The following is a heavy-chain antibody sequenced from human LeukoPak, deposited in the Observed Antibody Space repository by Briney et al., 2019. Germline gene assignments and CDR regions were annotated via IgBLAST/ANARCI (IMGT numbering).Heavy chain of an antibody. CDR1: EFPFSDYY. J-gene: IGHJ4*02. Sequence: NPGESLRLSCAASEFPFSDYYMSWIRQAPGKGLEWVSYISSSGNNEYYADSVKGRFTISRDNAKKSLYLQMNSLRAEDTAVYYCASVPLGELSLSSPGYWGQGTLVTVSS. D-gene: IGHD3-16*02. V-gene: IGHV3-11*04. CDR3: ASVPLGELSLSSPGY. CDR2: ISSSGNNE.